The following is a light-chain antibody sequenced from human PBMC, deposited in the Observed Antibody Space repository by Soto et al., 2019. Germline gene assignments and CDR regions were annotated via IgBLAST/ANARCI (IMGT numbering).Light chain of an antibody. CDR2: DVS. J-gene: IGLJ2*01. V-gene: IGLV2-14*03. CDR3: SSYTSSSTLV. CDR1: SSDVGGYNY. Sequence: QSALTQPASVSGSRGQSITISCTGTSSDVGGYNYVSWYQQHPGKAPKLIIYDVSNRPSGVSNRFSGSKSGNTASLTISGLQAEDEADYYCSSYTSSSTLVFVGGTKLTVL.